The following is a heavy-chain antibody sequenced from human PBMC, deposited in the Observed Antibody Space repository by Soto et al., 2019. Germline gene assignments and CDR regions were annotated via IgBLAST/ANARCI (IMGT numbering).Heavy chain of an antibody. CDR3: ARDRIMITFRGVIPGMDV. Sequence: ASVKVSCKASGYTFTSYGISWVRQAPGQGLEWMGWISAYNGNTNYAQKLQGRVTMTTDTSTSTAYMELRSLRSDDTAVYYCARDRIMITFRGVIPGMDVWGQGTTVTVSS. V-gene: IGHV1-18*01. D-gene: IGHD3-16*02. CDR2: ISAYNGNT. CDR1: GYTFTSYG. J-gene: IGHJ6*02.